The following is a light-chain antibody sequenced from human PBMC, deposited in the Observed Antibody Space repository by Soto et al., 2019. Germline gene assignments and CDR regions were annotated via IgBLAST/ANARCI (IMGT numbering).Light chain of an antibody. Sequence: QSALTQPASVSGSPGQSITISCTGTSSDVGGYNYVSWYQQHPGKAPKLMIYEVSNRPSGVSHRFSGSKSGNTASLTISGLQAEHEADYYCSSYTGNNTPYVSGTGTKVTVL. CDR3: SSYTGNNTPYV. CDR1: SSDVGGYNY. V-gene: IGLV2-14*01. J-gene: IGLJ1*01. CDR2: EVS.